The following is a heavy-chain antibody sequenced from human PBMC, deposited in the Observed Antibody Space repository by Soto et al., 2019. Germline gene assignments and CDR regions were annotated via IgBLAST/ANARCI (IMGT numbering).Heavy chain of an antibody. Sequence: GGSLRLSCAASGFTFSSYDMHWVRQATGKGLEWVSAIGTAGDTYYPGSVKGRFTISRENANNSLYLQMNSLRAGDTAVYYCARDSSSSGWYFDRWGRGALVTVSS. D-gene: IGHD6-6*01. J-gene: IGHJ2*01. CDR2: IGTAGDT. CDR1: GFTFSSYD. CDR3: ARDSSSSGWYFDR. V-gene: IGHV3-13*01.